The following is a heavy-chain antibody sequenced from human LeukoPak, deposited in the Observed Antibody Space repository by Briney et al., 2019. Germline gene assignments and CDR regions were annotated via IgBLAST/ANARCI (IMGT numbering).Heavy chain of an antibody. CDR1: GGSISSSSYY. CDR3: VRGQIFDWALY. D-gene: IGHD3-9*01. V-gene: IGHV4-39*07. CDR2: IYYSGST. Sequence: SKTLSLTCTVSGGSISSSSYYWGWIRQPPGKGLEWIGSIYYSGSTYYNPSLKSRVTISVDTSKNQFSLKLSSVTAADTAVYYCVRGQIFDWALYWGQGTLVTVSS. J-gene: IGHJ4*02.